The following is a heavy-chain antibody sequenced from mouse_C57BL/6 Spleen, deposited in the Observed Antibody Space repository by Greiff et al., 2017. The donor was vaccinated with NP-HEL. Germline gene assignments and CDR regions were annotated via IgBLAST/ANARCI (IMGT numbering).Heavy chain of an antibody. CDR3: ARSRVYAMDY. CDR1: GYAFSSSW. J-gene: IGHJ4*01. CDR2: IYPGDGDT. Sequence: QVQLQQSGPELVKPGASVKISCKASGYAFSSSWMNWVKQRPGKGLEWIGRIYPGDGDTNYNGKFKGKATLTADKSSSTAYMQLSSLTSEDSAVYFCARSRVYAMDYWGQGTSVTVSS. V-gene: IGHV1-82*01.